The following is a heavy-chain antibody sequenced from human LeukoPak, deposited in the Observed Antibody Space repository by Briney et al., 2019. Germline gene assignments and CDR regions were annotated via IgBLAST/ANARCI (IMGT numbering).Heavy chain of an antibody. CDR1: GYIFSGYY. CDR3: ARDPPGVRYGRPIFDF. V-gene: IGHV1-2*02. Sequence: ASVKVSCKASGYIFSGYYMHWLRQAPGQGLEWMGWINPNSGGTNYAQKFQGRVTMTRDKSISTAYMELYSLRSDDTAVYYCARDPPGVRYGRPIFDFWGQGTLVTVSS. CDR2: INPNSGGT. J-gene: IGHJ4*02. D-gene: IGHD2-8*01.